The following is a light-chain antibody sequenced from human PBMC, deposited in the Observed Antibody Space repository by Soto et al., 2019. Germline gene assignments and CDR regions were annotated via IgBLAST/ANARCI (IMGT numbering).Light chain of an antibody. CDR2: AAS. J-gene: IGKJ5*01. V-gene: IGKV1-39*01. CDR1: QSISSY. CDR3: QQTYSTPIT. Sequence: DIQMTQSPSSLSASVGDRVTITCRPSQSISSYLNWYQQKPGIAPKLLIYAASSLQSGVPSRFSGSGSGTDFTLTISSLQPEDFATYYCQQTYSTPITFGQGTRLEIK.